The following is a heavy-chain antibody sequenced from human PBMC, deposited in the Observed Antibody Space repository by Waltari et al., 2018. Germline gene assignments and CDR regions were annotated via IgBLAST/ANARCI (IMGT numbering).Heavy chain of an antibody. J-gene: IGHJ4*02. D-gene: IGHD3-10*01. CDR3: ARDLREYYGSGSSY. CDR2: ISSSGSTR. CDR1: GFTFSSYE. Sequence: EVQLVESGGGLLQPGGSLRLSCAAPGFTFSSYEMNWVRQAPGKGVEWVSYISSSGSTRYYADSVKGRFTISRDNAKNSLYLQMNSLRAEDTAVYYCARDLREYYGSGSSYWGQGTLVTVSS. V-gene: IGHV3-48*03.